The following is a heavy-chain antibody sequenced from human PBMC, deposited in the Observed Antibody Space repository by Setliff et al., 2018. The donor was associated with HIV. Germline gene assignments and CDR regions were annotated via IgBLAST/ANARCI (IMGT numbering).Heavy chain of an antibody. Sequence: PEETLSLTCGVSGYSMSSGYYWGWIRQPPGKGLEWIGNVYHTGSTYYNPSLKSRVTLSVDTSKNQFSLKLSSVIAADTAVYYCARRAAGPDGPFDYWGQGTLVTVSS. CDR3: ARRAAGPDGPFDY. V-gene: IGHV4-38-2*01. J-gene: IGHJ4*02. CDR1: GYSMSSGYY. CDR2: VYHTGST.